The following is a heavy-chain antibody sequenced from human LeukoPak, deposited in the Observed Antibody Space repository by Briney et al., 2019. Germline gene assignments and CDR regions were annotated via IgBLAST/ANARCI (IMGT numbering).Heavy chain of an antibody. CDR3: ARDPSAMVTKYDFDF. D-gene: IGHD4/OR15-4a*01. Sequence: PGGSLRLSCAASGFTFSSYSMNWVRQAPGKGLEWVSSISSNSNYIYYTDSVKGRFTISRDNAKNSLYLQMNSLRAEDTAVYFCARDPSAMVTKYDFDFWGQGTLVTASS. CDR1: GFTFSSYS. V-gene: IGHV3-21*01. J-gene: IGHJ4*02. CDR2: ISSNSNYI.